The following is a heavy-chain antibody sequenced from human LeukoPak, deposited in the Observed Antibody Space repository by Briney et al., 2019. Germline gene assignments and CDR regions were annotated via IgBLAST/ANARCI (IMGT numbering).Heavy chain of an antibody. CDR2: INSRGNDK. D-gene: IGHD2-21*01. Sequence: GGSLRHSCAASGFTFRSYSMNWVRQAPGKGLEWVSSINSRGNDKYYAESVKGRFTISRDNAKNSLYLQMNNLRVEDTAVYYCAREGSIVPHQDLDCWGQGSLVTVSS. CDR3: AREGSIVPHQDLDC. CDR1: GFTFRSYS. V-gene: IGHV3-21*01. J-gene: IGHJ4*02.